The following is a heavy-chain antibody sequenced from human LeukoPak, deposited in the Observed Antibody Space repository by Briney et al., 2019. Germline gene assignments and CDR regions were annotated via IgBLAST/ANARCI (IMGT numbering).Heavy chain of an antibody. D-gene: IGHD4-11*01. V-gene: IGHV4-34*01. CDR1: GGSFSGYY. J-gene: IGHJ6*02. Sequence: TSETLSLTCAVYGGSFSGYYWSWIRQPPGKGLEWIGEINHSGSTNYNPSLKSRVTISVDTSKNQFSLKLSSVTAADTAVYYCARVTVTSFYYYYGMDVWGQGTTVTVSS. CDR2: INHSGST. CDR3: ARVTVTSFYYYYGMDV.